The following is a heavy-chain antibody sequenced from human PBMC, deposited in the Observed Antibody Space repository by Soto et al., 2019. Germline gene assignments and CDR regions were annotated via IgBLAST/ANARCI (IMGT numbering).Heavy chain of an antibody. CDR3: ARDRAYYDSWSGYLPRSAYYYGMDV. J-gene: IGHJ6*02. V-gene: IGHV3-7*01. CDR2: IKQDGSEK. CDR1: GFTFSSYW. D-gene: IGHD3-3*01. Sequence: GGSLRLSCAASGFTFSSYWMSWVRQAPGKGLEWVANIKQDGSEKYYVDSVKGRFTISRDNAKNSLYLQMNSLRAEDTAVYYCARDRAYYDSWSGYLPRSAYYYGMDVWGQGTTVTVSS.